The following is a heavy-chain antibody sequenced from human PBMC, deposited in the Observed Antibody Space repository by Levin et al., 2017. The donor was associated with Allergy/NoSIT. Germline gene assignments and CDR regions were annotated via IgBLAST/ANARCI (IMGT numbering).Heavy chain of an antibody. Sequence: GGSLRLSCTAYGITFGDYAISWFRQAPGKGLEWVGFIKSKASGGTIQYAASVRGRFAISRDYAKSIAYLQMNSLKTEDTDVYYCTRTLYYDFWSGFQFWGQGTQVTVSS. J-gene: IGHJ4*02. CDR1: GITFGDYA. CDR2: IKSKASGGTI. CDR3: TRTLYYDFWSGFQF. D-gene: IGHD3-3*01. V-gene: IGHV3-49*03.